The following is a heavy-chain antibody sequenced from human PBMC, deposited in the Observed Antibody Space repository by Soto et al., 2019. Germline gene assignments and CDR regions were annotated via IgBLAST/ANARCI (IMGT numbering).Heavy chain of an antibody. D-gene: IGHD5-12*01. CDR2: IYYSGST. V-gene: IGHV4-39*07. J-gene: IGHJ3*02. Sequence: SETLSLTCTVSGGSISSSRSYWGWIRQPPGKGLECIGSIYYSGSTYYSPSLKSRVTISVDTSKNQFSLKLSSMTAADTAVYYCARRNSGYDAFDIWGQGTMVTVSS. CDR1: GGSISSSRSY. CDR3: ARRNSGYDAFDI.